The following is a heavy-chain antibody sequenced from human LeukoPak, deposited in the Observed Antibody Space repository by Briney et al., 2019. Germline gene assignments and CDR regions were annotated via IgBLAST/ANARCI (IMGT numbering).Heavy chain of an antibody. Sequence: SETLSLTCTVSGGSISSYYWSWIRQPAGKGLEWIGRIYTSGSTNYNPSLKSRVTMSVDTSKNQFSLKLSSVTAADAAVYYCARAGYSHGTGYYFDYWGRGTLVTVSS. J-gene: IGHJ4*02. D-gene: IGHD5-18*01. CDR3: ARAGYSHGTGYYFDY. V-gene: IGHV4-4*07. CDR1: GGSISSYY. CDR2: IYTSGST.